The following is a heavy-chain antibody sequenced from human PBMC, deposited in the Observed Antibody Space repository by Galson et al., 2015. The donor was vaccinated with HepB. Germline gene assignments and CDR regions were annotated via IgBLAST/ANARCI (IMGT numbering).Heavy chain of an antibody. CDR1: GYTFTGYY. J-gene: IGHJ6*03. CDR2: INPNSGGT. V-gene: IGHV1-2*06. D-gene: IGHD3-10*01. CDR3: ARDESYYNVGYYYYYMDV. Sequence: SVKVSCKASGYTFTGYYMHWVRQAPGQGLEWMGRINPNSGGTNYAQKFQGRVTMTRDTSISTAYMELSRLRSDDTAVYYCARDESYYNVGYYYYYMDVWGKGTTVTVSS.